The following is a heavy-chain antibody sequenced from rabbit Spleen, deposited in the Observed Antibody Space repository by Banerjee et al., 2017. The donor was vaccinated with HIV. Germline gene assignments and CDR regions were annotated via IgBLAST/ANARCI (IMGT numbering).Heavy chain of an antibody. CDR2: IYGGSGGST. Sequence: QEQLMESGGGLVQPGGSLKLSCKASGFDFSRHGVSWVRQAPGKGLEWIACIYGGSGGSTYYASWAKGRFTISRTSSTTVTLQLNSLTAADTATYFCTRDDGSGHYIDGYFNLWGQGTLVTVS. V-gene: IGHV1S45*01. J-gene: IGHJ4*01. CDR3: TRDDGSGHYIDGYFNL. D-gene: IGHD1-1*01. CDR1: GFDFSRHG.